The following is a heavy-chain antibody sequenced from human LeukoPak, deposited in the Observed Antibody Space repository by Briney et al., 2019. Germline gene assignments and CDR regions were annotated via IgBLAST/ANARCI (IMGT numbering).Heavy chain of an antibody. CDR3: ARGEEWELLPRQSLFDY. D-gene: IGHD1-26*01. Sequence: SETLSLTCAGYGGSFSGYYWSWIRQPPGKGLEWIGEINHSGSTNYNPSLKSGVTISVNTSKNQFSLKLSSVTAADTAVYYCARGEEWELLPRQSLFDYWGQGTLVTVSS. V-gene: IGHV4-34*01. CDR1: GGSFSGYY. J-gene: IGHJ4*02. CDR2: INHSGST.